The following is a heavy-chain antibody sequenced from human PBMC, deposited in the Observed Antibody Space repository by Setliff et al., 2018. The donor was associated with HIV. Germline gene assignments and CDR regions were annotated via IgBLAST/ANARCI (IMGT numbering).Heavy chain of an antibody. CDR1: GGYISSSNW. Sequence: TLSLTCAVSGGYISSSNWWSWVRQPPGKGLEWIGEIYHSGSTEYNPSLKSRVTISVDKSKNQFSLKLSSVTAADTAVYYCARSITMIIVAPGAFDIWGQGTMVTVSS. D-gene: IGHD3-22*01. V-gene: IGHV4-4*02. CDR2: IYHSGST. CDR3: ARSITMIIVAPGAFDI. J-gene: IGHJ3*02.